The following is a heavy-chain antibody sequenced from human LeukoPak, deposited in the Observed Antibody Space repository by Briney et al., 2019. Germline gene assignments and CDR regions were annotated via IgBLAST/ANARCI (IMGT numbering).Heavy chain of an antibody. Sequence: GGSLRLSCAASGFTFSSYDMHWVRQATGKGLEWVSAIGAAGDTYYPGSVKGRFTISRENAENSLYLQMNSLRDGDTAVYYCARGDSSYYYMDVWGKGTTVTVSS. CDR1: GFTFSSYD. CDR3: ARGDSSYYYMDV. V-gene: IGHV3-13*01. D-gene: IGHD3-22*01. CDR2: IGAAGDT. J-gene: IGHJ6*03.